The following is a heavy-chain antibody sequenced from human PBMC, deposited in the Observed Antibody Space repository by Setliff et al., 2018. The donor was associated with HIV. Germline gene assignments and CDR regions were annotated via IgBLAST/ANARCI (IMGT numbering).Heavy chain of an antibody. Sequence: PSETLSLTCSVPSGSISVYYWSWVRQPPGRGLEWIGYVSYSGSTSYNPSLDSRVTMSVDSSRDQFSLKLSSVTAADTAVYYCARRSGWSLDYWGQGTLVTVSS. CDR3: ARRSGWSLDY. D-gene: IGHD6-19*01. J-gene: IGHJ4*02. V-gene: IGHV4-59*12. CDR1: SGSISVYY. CDR2: VSYSGST.